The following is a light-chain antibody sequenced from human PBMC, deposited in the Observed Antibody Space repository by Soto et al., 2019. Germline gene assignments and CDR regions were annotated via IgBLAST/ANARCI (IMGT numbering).Light chain of an antibody. CDR3: QQYDDWLRLT. Sequence: EVVLTQSPAPLSVSPGERATLSCRSSQSVNIYLAWYQQKPGQAPRLLIFGASYRATGIPARFSGSGSGTEFNPTISSLQSEDFAVYFCQQYDDWLRLTLGGGTKVDIK. J-gene: IGKJ4*01. CDR2: GAS. CDR1: QSVNIY. V-gene: IGKV3D-15*01.